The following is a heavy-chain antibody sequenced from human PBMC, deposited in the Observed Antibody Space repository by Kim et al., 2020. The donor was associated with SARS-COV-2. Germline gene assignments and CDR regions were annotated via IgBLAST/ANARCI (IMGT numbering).Heavy chain of an antibody. Sequence: SETLSLTCTVSGGSISSSSYYWGWIRQPPGKGLEWIGSIYYSGSTYYNPSLKSRVTISVDTSKNQFSLKLSSVTAADTAVYYCAREVGVADLIDYWGQGT. D-gene: IGHD2-15*01. CDR1: GGSISSSSYY. V-gene: IGHV4-39*07. J-gene: IGHJ4*02. CDR2: IYYSGST. CDR3: AREVGVADLIDY.